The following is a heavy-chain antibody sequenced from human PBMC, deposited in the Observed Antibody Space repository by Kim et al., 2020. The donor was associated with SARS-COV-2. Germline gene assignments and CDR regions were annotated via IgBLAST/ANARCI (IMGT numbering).Heavy chain of an antibody. CDR3: ARTFTMVQGIPFDY. D-gene: IGHD3-10*01. V-gene: IGHV4-34*01. Sequence: SETLSLTCAVYSASFSGYYWSWIRQPPRKGLEWIGEISHRGSTTYNPSLESRVTISVDTSLTQFSLKLTSVTAADTAVYYCARTFTMVQGIPFDYWGPGT. CDR2: ISHRGST. J-gene: IGHJ4*03. CDR1: SASFSGYY.